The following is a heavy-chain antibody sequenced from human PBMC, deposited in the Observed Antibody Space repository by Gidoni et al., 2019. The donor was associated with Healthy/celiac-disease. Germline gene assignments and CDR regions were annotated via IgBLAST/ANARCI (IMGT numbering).Heavy chain of an antibody. CDR3: ARGGGSYYDFWSGYGGRNWFDP. D-gene: IGHD3-3*01. CDR2: IYYSGST. V-gene: IGHV4-39*01. CDR1: GGSISSSSYY. J-gene: IGHJ5*02. Sequence: QLQLQESGPGLVKPSETLSLTCTVSGGSISSSSYYWGWIRQPPGKGLEWIGSIYYSGSTYSNPSLKSRVTISVDTSKNQFSLKLSSVTAADTAVYYCARGGGSYYDFWSGYGGRNWFDPWGQGTLVTVSS.